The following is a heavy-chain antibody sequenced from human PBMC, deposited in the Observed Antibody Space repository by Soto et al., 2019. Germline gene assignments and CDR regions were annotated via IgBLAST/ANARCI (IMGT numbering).Heavy chain of an antibody. Sequence: EVQLVESGGGLVKPGGSLRLSCAASGFTFSSYSMNWVRQAPGKGLEWVSSISSSSSYIYYADSVKGRFTISRDNAKNSLCLQMNSLRAEDTAVYYCARDRGYCTNGVCYTVRVPKSDAFDIWGLGTMVTVSS. J-gene: IGHJ3*02. CDR1: GFTFSSYS. CDR2: ISSSSSYI. V-gene: IGHV3-21*01. D-gene: IGHD2-8*01. CDR3: ARDRGYCTNGVCYTVRVPKSDAFDI.